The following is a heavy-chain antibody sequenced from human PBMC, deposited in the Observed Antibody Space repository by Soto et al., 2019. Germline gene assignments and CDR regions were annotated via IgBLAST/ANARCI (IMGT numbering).Heavy chain of an antibody. V-gene: IGHV1-46*01. D-gene: IGHD6-19*01. J-gene: IGHJ4*02. Sequence: WLQHSTGKGLEWMGIINPSGGSTSYAQKFKGRVTMTRDTSTSTVYMELSSLRSEYTAVYNCGSSGWYRRIDYWGQGTLVTVYS. CDR2: INPSGGST. CDR3: GSSGWYRRIDY.